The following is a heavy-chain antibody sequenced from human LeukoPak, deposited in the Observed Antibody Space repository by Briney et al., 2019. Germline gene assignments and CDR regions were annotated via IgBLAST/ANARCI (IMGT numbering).Heavy chain of an antibody. CDR1: GFTVSSNY. J-gene: IGHJ4*02. CDR3: ASKVSGYSYGDYFDY. Sequence: GGSLRLSCVASGFTVSSNYMSWVRQAPGKGLEWVSVIYSGGSTYYADSVKGRFTISRDNSKNTLYLQMNSLRAEDTAVYYCASKVSGYSYGDYFDYWGQGTLVTVSS. V-gene: IGHV3-53*01. CDR2: IYSGGST. D-gene: IGHD5-18*01.